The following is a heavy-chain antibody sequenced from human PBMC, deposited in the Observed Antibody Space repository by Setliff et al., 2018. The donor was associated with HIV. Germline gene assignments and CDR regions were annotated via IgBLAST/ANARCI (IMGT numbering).Heavy chain of an antibody. Sequence: PSETLSLTCSVSGGSVSSSSYYWTWIRQPAGKGLEWIGHLHSSGDAYYGPSLKSRVAMSLDTSKNQFSLRLNSVTAADTAVYYCARGDDILTGYYDNWFDPWGQGTLVTVSS. CDR2: LHSSGDA. J-gene: IGHJ5*02. V-gene: IGHV4-61*10. D-gene: IGHD3-9*01. CDR3: ARGDDILTGYYDNWFDP. CDR1: GGSVSSSSYY.